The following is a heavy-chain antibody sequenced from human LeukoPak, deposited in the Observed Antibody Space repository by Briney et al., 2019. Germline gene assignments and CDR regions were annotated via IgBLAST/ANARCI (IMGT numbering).Heavy chain of an antibody. CDR1: GFTFGDYG. D-gene: IGHD1-7*01. Sequence: GGSLRLSCTASGFTFGDYGMSWFRRAPGKGLEWVGHIRSKTYGGTTEYATSIKGRFTISRDDSKSIAYPQMNSLRAEDTAVYYCARAENNWNYVLDYWGQGTLVTVSS. CDR3: ARAENNWNYVLDY. V-gene: IGHV3-49*03. J-gene: IGHJ4*02. CDR2: IRSKTYGGTT.